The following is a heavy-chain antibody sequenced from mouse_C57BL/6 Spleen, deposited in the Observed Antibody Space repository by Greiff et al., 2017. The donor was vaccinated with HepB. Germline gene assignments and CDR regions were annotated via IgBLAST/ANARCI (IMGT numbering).Heavy chain of an antibody. CDR1: GYTFTDYY. CDR2: INPNNGGT. CDR3: ARWSRRYAMDY. J-gene: IGHJ4*01. D-gene: IGHD1-1*01. V-gene: IGHV1-26*01. Sequence: VQLKQSGPELVKPGASVKISCKASGYTFTDYYMNWVKQSHGKSLEWIGDINPNNGGTSYNQKFKGKATLTVDKSSSTAYMELRSLTSEDSAVYYCARWSRRYAMDYWGQGTSVTVSS.